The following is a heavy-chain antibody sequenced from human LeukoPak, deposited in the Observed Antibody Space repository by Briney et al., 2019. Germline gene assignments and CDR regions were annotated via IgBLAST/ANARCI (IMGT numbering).Heavy chain of an antibody. CDR1: GFTVSSSS. J-gene: IGHJ4*02. CDR2: IYGSGTT. V-gene: IGHV3-66*03. D-gene: IGHD3-16*01. Sequence: GGSLRLFCAASGFTVSSSSMNWVRQAPGKGLEWVSFIYGSGTTYYGGSVKGRFTISRDNSKNTLYLQMISLRAEDTAVYYCARDRGGDGGFDSWGRGTLVTVSS. CDR3: ARDRGGDGGFDS.